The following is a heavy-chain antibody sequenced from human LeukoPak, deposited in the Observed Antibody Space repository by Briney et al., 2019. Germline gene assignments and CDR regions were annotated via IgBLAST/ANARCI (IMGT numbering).Heavy chain of an antibody. J-gene: IGHJ3*02. CDR1: GFSFRSYD. Sequence: PGGSPRLSCAASGFSFRSYDMHWVRQAPGKGLEWVAVVWYDESNKYYVDSVKSRFTISRDNSKNTLYLQMNSLRVEDTALYYCAREDSSGAFDIWGQGTMVTVSS. D-gene: IGHD3-22*01. CDR2: VWYDESNK. V-gene: IGHV3-33*01. CDR3: AREDSSGAFDI.